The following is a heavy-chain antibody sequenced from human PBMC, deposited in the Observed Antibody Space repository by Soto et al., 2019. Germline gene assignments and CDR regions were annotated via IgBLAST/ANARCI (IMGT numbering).Heavy chain of an antibody. CDR3: AREGPGVLVPAWYFDY. D-gene: IGHD2-2*01. V-gene: IGHV1-69*13. Sequence: SVKVSCKASGYTFTSYAMHWVRQAPGQGLEWMGGIIPIFGTANYAQKFQGRVTITADESTGTAYMELSSLRSEDTAVYYCAREGPGVLVPAWYFDYWGQGTLVTVSS. CDR1: GYTFTSYA. J-gene: IGHJ4*02. CDR2: IIPIFGTA.